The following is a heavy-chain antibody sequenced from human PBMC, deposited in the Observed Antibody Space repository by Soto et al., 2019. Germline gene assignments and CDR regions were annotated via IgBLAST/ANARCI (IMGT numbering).Heavy chain of an antibody. J-gene: IGHJ4*02. D-gene: IGHD2-21*02. Sequence: QVQLQQWGAGLLKPSEILSLTCAVYGGSFSGYSWTWIRKPPGKALEWTGQINNSGSANSNPSLRSRVTISVATPKNQFSLELASVTAAHTAVYYCARGLFSDDSYSGGWYFVDYWGQGTLVTVSS. CDR2: INNSGSA. CDR3: ARGLFSDDSYSGGWYFVDY. CDR1: GGSFSGYS. V-gene: IGHV4-34*02.